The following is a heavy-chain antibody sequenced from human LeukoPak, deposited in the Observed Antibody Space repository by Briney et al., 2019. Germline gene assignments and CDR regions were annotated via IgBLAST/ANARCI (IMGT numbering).Heavy chain of an antibody. CDR1: RGSISSSDYY. V-gene: IGHV4-61*08. Sequence: SQTLSLTCTVSRGSISSSDYYWSWIRQPPGKGLEWIGYIYYSGSTNYNPSLKSRVTISVDTSKNQFSLKLSSVTAADTAVYFCARAVYLDSIFGVVKGVHLDHRGQGTLVTVSS. D-gene: IGHD3-3*01. J-gene: IGHJ4*02. CDR2: IYYSGST. CDR3: ARAVYLDSIFGVVKGVHLDH.